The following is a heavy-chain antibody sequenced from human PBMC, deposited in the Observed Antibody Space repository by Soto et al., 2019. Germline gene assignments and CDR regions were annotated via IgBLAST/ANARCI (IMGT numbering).Heavy chain of an antibody. CDR3: ARAYYDISGYPVGGMYV. CDR2: IGTDGGT. V-gene: IGHV3-13*01. Sequence: PGGSLRLSCAASGFTFTRYDMHWVRLTAGKGLEWVSSIGTDGGTYYVDSMKGRFTISREDDKNSVYLQMNSLGAGDTAVYYCARAYYDISGYPVGGMYVWGQGTMVTVSS. CDR1: GFTFTRYD. D-gene: IGHD3-22*01. J-gene: IGHJ6*02.